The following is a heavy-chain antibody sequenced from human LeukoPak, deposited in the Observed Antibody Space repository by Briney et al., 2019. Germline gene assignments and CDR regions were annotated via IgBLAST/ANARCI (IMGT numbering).Heavy chain of an antibody. CDR3: ATSPRYGDYGPFDY. CDR2: IYHSGST. J-gene: IGHJ4*02. V-gene: IGHV4-38-2*02. Sequence: SETLSLTCTVSGYSISSGYYWGWIRQPPGKGLEWIGSIYHSGSTYYNPSLKSRVTISVDTSKNQFSLKLSSVTAADTAVYYCATSPRYGDYGPFDYWGQGTLVTVSS. CDR1: GYSISSGYY. D-gene: IGHD4-17*01.